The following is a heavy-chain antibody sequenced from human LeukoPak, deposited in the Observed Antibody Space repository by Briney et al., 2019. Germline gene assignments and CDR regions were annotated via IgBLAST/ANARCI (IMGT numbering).Heavy chain of an antibody. Sequence: GGSLRLSCAASGFTFSSYWMSWVRQAPGKGPEWVANIKQDGSEKYYVDSVKGRFTISRDNAKNSLYLQMNSLRAEDTAVYYCARVLWFGELLFWGQGTLVTVSS. D-gene: IGHD3-10*01. J-gene: IGHJ4*02. CDR1: GFTFSSYW. V-gene: IGHV3-7*01. CDR2: IKQDGSEK. CDR3: ARVLWFGELLF.